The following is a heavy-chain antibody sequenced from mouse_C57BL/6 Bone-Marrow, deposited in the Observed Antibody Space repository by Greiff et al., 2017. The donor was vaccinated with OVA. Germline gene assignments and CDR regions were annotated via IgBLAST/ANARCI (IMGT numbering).Heavy chain of an antibody. V-gene: IGHV5-17*01. CDR1: GFTFSDYG. J-gene: IGHJ4*01. CDR3: ANSSGYNYAMDY. CDR2: ISSGSSTI. D-gene: IGHD3-2*02. Sequence: EVQLKESGGGLVKPGGSLKLSCAASGFTFSDYGMHWVRQAPEKGLEWVAYISSGSSTIYYADTVKGRFTISRDNAKNTLFLQMTSLRSEDTAMYYCANSSGYNYAMDYWGQGTSVTVSS.